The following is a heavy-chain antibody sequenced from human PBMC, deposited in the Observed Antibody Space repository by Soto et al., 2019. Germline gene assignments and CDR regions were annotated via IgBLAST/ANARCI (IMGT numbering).Heavy chain of an antibody. CDR3: ARRRQPYINSPGVWFGP. CDR1: GGSISSWGYY. D-gene: IGHD4-4*01. V-gene: IGHV4-31*03. J-gene: IGHJ5*02. Sequence: SETLSLTCTVSGGSISSWGYYWSWMRQHPGKDREEIMNNDYSGNSHNSPSLLSRLALSAERSKNRLSLRLNCVTAADTAVYYCARRRQPYINSPGVWFGPWGQGTLVTVSS. CDR2: NDYSGNS.